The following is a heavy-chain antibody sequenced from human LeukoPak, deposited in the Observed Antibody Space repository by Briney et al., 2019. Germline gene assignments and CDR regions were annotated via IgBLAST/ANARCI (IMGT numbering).Heavy chain of an antibody. CDR3: ARRYCTNGVCYADY. CDR2: INHSGST. D-gene: IGHD2-8*01. CDR1: GGSFSGYY. Sequence: SETLSLTCAVYGGSFSGYYWSWIRQPPGKGLEWIGEINHSGSTNYNPSLKSRVTISVDTSKNQFSLKLSSVTAADPAVYYCARRYCTNGVCYADYWGQGTLVTVSS. V-gene: IGHV4-34*01. J-gene: IGHJ4*02.